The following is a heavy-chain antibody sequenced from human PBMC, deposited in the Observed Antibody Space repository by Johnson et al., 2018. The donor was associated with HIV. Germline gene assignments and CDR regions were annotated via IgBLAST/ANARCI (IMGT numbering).Heavy chain of an antibody. Sequence: QVQLVESGGGVVQPGRSLRLSCAASGFTFSSYAMHWVRQAPGKGLEWVAVISYDGSNKYYADSVKGRFTISRDNSKNTLYLQMNTLRAEDTAVYYCAKNSGADNWNSGRAFDIWGQGTMVTVSS. CDR2: ISYDGSNK. CDR1: GFTFSSYA. V-gene: IGHV3-30*18. D-gene: IGHD1-7*01. J-gene: IGHJ3*02. CDR3: AKNSGADNWNSGRAFDI.